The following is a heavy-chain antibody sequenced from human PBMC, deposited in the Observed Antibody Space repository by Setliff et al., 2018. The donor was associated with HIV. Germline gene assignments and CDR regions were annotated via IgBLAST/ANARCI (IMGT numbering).Heavy chain of an antibody. V-gene: IGHV1-3*01. CDR1: GYTFSTNA. CDR2: INAGDDNT. Sequence: ASVKVSCKAFGYTFSTNAIHWVRQAPGQRLEWMGYINAGDDNTRYSEKFQGRVTITRDTSANTAYMELSSLRSEDTAVYYCARDTGGEITFGGVIVNYYYMDVWGKGTTVTVS. CDR3: ARDTGGEITFGGVIVNYYYMDV. J-gene: IGHJ6*03. D-gene: IGHD3-16*02.